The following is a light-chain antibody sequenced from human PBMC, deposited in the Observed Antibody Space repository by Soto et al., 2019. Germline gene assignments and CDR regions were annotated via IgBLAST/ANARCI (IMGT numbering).Light chain of an antibody. CDR1: SSDVGRYNY. J-gene: IGLJ3*02. CDR3: CSYAGSYTWV. V-gene: IGLV2-11*01. CDR2: DIN. Sequence: QSALTQPRSVSGSPGQSVTISCTATSSDVGRYNYVSWYQQHPGRVPKLMIFDINKRPSGVPDRFSGSRSGNTASLTISGLQAEDEADYYCCSYAGSYTWVFGGGTKVTVL.